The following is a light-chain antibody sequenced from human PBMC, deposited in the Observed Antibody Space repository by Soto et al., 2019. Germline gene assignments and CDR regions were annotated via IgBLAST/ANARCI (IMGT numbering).Light chain of an antibody. CDR2: LGS. CDR1: QSLLHSNGYNY. V-gene: IGKV2-28*01. CDR3: MQALQTPPT. J-gene: IGKJ1*01. Sequence: DIVITHSPLSLPVTPGEPASMSCRSSQSLLHSNGYNYLDWYLQKPGQSPQLLIFLGSNRASGVPDRFSGSGSHTDFTLKISRVEAEDVGVYYCMQALQTPPTFGQGTKVDIK.